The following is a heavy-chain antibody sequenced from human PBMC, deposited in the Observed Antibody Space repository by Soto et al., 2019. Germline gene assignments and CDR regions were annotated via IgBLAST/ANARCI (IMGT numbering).Heavy chain of an antibody. D-gene: IGHD3-22*01. Sequence: SETLSLTCTVSGGSISSYYWSWIRQPPGKGLGWIGYIYYSGSTNYNPSLKSRVTISVDTSKNQFSLKLSSVTAADTAVYYCARALSASYDSSGYYDGVSGFDYWGQGTLVTVSS. J-gene: IGHJ4*02. CDR1: GGSISSYY. CDR3: ARALSASYDSSGYYDGVSGFDY. CDR2: IYYSGST. V-gene: IGHV4-59*01.